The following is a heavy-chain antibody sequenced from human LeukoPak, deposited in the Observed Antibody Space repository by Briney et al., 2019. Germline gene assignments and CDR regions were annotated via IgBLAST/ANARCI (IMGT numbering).Heavy chain of an antibody. J-gene: IGHJ6*04. V-gene: IGHV4-38-2*01. CDR1: DYSISSGYY. Sequence: SETLSLTCAVSDYSISSGYYWSWIRQPPGKGLEWIGSIYHSGSTYYNPSLKSRVTISVDTSKNQFSLKLSSVTAADTAVYYCARGSHYYYGMDVWGKGTTVTVSS. CDR3: ARGSHYYYGMDV. CDR2: IYHSGST.